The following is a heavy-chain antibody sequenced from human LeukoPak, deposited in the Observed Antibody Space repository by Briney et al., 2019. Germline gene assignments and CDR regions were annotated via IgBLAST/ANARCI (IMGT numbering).Heavy chain of an antibody. CDR2: IRYDGSNK. CDR1: GFTFSSYG. J-gene: IGHJ4*02. Sequence: GGSLRLSCAASGFTFSSYGMHWVRQAPGKGLEWVAFIRYDGSNKYYADSVKGRFTISRDNSKNTLYLQMNSLRAEDTAVYYCCLLYCSGGSCYSGYFDYWGQGTLVTVSS. CDR3: CLLYCSGGSCYSGYFDY. V-gene: IGHV3-30*02. D-gene: IGHD2-15*01.